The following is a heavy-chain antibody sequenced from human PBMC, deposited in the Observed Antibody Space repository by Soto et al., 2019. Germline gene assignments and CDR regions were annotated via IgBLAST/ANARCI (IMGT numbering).Heavy chain of an antibody. CDR1: GYTLTELS. CDR3: ATLYCSSTSCEDWFDP. V-gene: IGHV1-24*01. D-gene: IGHD2-2*01. CDR2: FDPEDGEA. Sequence: ASVKVSCKVSGYTLTELSMHWVRQAPGKGIEWKGGFDPEDGEAIYAQKFQGRVTMTEDTSTDTAYMELSSLRSEDTAVYYCATLYCSSTSCEDWFDPWGQGTLVTVSS. J-gene: IGHJ5*02.